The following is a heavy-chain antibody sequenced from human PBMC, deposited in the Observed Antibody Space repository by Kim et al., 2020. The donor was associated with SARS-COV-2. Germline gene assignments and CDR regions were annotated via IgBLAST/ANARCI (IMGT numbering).Heavy chain of an antibody. CDR1: GFIFSRFW. CDR2: INQDGSEK. V-gene: IGHV3-7*05. J-gene: IGHJ4*02. CDR3: ASSSGYYYYFDY. Sequence: GGSLRLSCEASGFIFSRFWMTWVRQAPGKGLEWVANINQDGSEKYYVDSVKGRFTISRDNAKKSLFLQMNSLRVEDTAVYYCASSSGYYYYFDYWGQGTL. D-gene: IGHD3-22*01.